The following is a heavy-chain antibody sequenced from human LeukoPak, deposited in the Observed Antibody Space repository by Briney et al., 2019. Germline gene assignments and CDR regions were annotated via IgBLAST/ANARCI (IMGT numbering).Heavy chain of an antibody. D-gene: IGHD6-19*01. CDR2: IGKNGGNP. J-gene: IGHJ4*02. V-gene: IGHV3-20*04. CDR3: TRDPGTVAIDY. Sequence: PGGSLRLSCAASGFTFGSYEMNWVRQAPGKGLEWVSGIGKNGGNPGYADSVKGRFTISRDNAKNSLYLQMNSLRAEDTALFFCTRDPGTVAIDYWGQGTLVTVSS. CDR1: GFTFGSYE.